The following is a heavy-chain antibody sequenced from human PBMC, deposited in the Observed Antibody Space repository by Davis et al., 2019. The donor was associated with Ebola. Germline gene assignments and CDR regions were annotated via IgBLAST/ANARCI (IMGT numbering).Heavy chain of an antibody. V-gene: IGHV4-34*01. Sequence: SETLSLTCAVSGGFVSSGGYSWSWIRQTPEKGLEWIGEINHSGSTNYNPSLKSRVTISVDTSKNQFSLKLSSVTAADTAVYYCARGLFLFEWELLYWFDPWGQGTLVTVSS. CDR3: ARGLFLFEWELLYWFDP. CDR2: INHSGST. CDR1: GGFVSSGGYS. D-gene: IGHD1-26*01. J-gene: IGHJ5*02.